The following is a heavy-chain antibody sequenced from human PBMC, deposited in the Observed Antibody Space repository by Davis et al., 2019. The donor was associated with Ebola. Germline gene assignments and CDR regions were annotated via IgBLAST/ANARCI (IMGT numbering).Heavy chain of an antibody. V-gene: IGHV6-1*01. CDR3: ARGWLRSSFDY. CDR1: GDSVSGYSGA. D-gene: IGHD5-12*01. CDR2: TYYPSKWYN. J-gene: IGHJ4*02. Sequence: HSQTLPLTCAISGDSVSGYSGAWHWLRQSPSRGLVWLGRTYYPSKWYNDYSVSVKSRITIRPDTSKNQLSLQLDTVTPEDTAVYYCARGWLRSSFDYWGQGTLVTVSS.